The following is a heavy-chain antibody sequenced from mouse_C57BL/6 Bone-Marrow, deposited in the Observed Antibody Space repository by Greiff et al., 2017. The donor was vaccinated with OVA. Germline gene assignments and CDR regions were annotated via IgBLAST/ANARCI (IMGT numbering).Heavy chain of an antibody. CDR2: IDPSDSYT. Sequence: QVQLQQPGAELVLPGASVQLSCKASGYPFTSYWLHWVQQRPGQGLALIGEIDPSDSYTNSNQKFKGKSTLTVDKSSSTAYMQLSSLTSEDSAVYYCARFLDYYGSSYWYFDVWGTGTTVTVSS. CDR3: ARFLDYYGSSYWYFDV. J-gene: IGHJ1*03. V-gene: IGHV1-69*01. D-gene: IGHD1-1*01. CDR1: GYPFTSYW.